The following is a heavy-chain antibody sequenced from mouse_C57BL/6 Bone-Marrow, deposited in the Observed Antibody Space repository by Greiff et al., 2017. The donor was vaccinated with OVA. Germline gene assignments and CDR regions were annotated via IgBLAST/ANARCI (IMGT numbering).Heavy chain of an antibody. CDR1: GYTFTSYW. V-gene: IGHV1-5*01. J-gene: IGHJ3*01. CDR3: TRLATDWFAY. Sequence: EVQLQQSGTVLARPGASVKMSCKTSGYTFTSYWMHWVKQRPGQGLEWIGAIYPGNSDTSYNQKFKGKAKLTAVTSASTAYMELSSLTNEDFAVYYCTRLATDWFAYWGQGTLVTVSA. CDR2: IYPGNSDT. D-gene: IGHD6-1*01.